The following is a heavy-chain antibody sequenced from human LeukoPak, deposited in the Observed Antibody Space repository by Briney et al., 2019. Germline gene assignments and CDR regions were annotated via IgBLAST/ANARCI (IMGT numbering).Heavy chain of an antibody. J-gene: IGHJ4*02. CDR3: ARDVEYSSGWYGTGYFDY. CDR2: IWYDGSNK. CDR1: GFTFSSYG. Sequence: GRSLRLSCAASGFTFSSYGMHWVRQAPGKGLEWVAVIWYDGSNKYYADSVKGRFTISRDNSKNTLYLQMNSLRAEDTAVYYCARDVEYSSGWYGTGYFDYWGQGTLVTVSS. D-gene: IGHD6-19*01. V-gene: IGHV3-33*01.